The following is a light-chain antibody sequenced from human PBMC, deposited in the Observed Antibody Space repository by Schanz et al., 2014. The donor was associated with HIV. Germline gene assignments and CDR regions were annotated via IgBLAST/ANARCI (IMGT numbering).Light chain of an antibody. Sequence: QSVFTQPPSVSAAPGQRVTISCSGHSYSIGNNFVSWFQQLPGTAPKLLIYDNYKRPSGIPDRFSGSKSGTSATLVITGLQTGDEADYYCGTWDSRMSVGFVFGSGTKLTVL. V-gene: IGLV1-51*01. CDR1: SYSIGNNF. CDR2: DNY. CDR3: GTWDSRMSVGFV. J-gene: IGLJ1*01.